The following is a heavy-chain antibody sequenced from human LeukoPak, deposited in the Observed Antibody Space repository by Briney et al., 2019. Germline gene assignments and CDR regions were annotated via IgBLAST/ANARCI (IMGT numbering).Heavy chain of an antibody. J-gene: IGHJ4*02. V-gene: IGHV1-2*02. CDR2: INPNSGGT. CDR3: AKGYTAAWYDFDC. D-gene: IGHD6-13*01. Sequence: ASVKVSCKASGYTFTGYYMHWVRQAPGQGLEWMGWINPNSGGTNYAQKFQGRVTMTRDTSISTAYMELSRLRSDDTAVYYCAKGYTAAWYDFDCWGQGTLVTVSS. CDR1: GYTFTGYY.